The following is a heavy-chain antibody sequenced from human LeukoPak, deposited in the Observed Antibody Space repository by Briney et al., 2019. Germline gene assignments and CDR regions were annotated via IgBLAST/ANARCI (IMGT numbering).Heavy chain of an antibody. Sequence: SETLSLTCTVSGGSISTYYWSWIRQPPGKGLEWIGYIYYSGSANYNPSLKSRLTTSVDTSKNQFSLKLNSVTAADTAVYYCARGDGWYFYWGQGTLVTVSS. J-gene: IGHJ4*02. CDR3: ARGDGWYFY. V-gene: IGHV4-59*01. D-gene: IGHD6-19*01. CDR1: GGSISTYY. CDR2: IYYSGSA.